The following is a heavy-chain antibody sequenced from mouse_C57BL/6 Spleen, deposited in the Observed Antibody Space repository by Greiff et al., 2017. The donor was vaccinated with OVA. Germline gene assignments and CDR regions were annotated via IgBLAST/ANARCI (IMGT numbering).Heavy chain of an antibody. V-gene: IGHV1-64*01. CDR3: ARPSYGQVMDY. Sequence: VQLQQPGAELVKPGASVKLSCKASGYTFTSYWMHWVKQRPGQGLEWIGMIHPNSGSTNYNEKFKSKATLTVDKSSSTAYMQLSSLTSEDSAVYYCARPSYGQVMDYWGQGTSVTVSS. J-gene: IGHJ4*01. CDR2: IHPNSGST. D-gene: IGHD1-1*02. CDR1: GYTFTSYW.